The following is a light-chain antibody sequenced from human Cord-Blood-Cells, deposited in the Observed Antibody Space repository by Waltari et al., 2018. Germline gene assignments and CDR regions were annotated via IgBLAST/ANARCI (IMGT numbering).Light chain of an antibody. J-gene: IGKJ5*01. Sequence: EIVLTQSPGTLSLSAAERATLTCRASQSVSGSYVAGYQQKPGQAPRLLIYGASSRAPGIPDRLSGSGSGTDFTLTISRLEPEDCAVYYCQQYGSSQLAFGKGTRLEIK. CDR3: QQYGSSQLA. CDR1: QSVSGSY. CDR2: GAS. V-gene: IGKV3-20*01.